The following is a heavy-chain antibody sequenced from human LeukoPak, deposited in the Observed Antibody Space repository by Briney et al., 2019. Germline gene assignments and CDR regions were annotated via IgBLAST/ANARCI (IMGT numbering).Heavy chain of an antibody. Sequence: SETLSLTCAVYGGSFSGYYWSWIRQPPGKGLEWIGYIYHSGSTYYNPSLKSRVTISVDTSKNQFSLKLSSVTAADTAVYYCAREYIGDVLRYFDWLLNPPGYFDYWGQGTLVTVSS. CDR2: IYHSGST. CDR3: AREYIGDVLRYFDWLLNPPGYFDY. CDR1: GGSFSGYY. D-gene: IGHD3-9*01. J-gene: IGHJ4*02. V-gene: IGHV4-34*01.